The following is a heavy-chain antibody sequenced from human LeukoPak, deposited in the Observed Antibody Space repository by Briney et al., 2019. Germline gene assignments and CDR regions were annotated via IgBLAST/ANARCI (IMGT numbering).Heavy chain of an antibody. CDR3: ARGKALRFLEWFHMDV. D-gene: IGHD3-3*01. J-gene: IGHJ6*02. CDR1: GGSSSGYY. CDR2: INHSGST. V-gene: IGHV4-34*01. Sequence: SETLSLTCAVYGGSSSGYYWSWIRQPPGKGLEWIGEINHSGSTNYNPSLKSRVTISVDTSKNQFSLKLSSVTAADTAVYYCARGKALRFLEWFHMDVWGQGTTVTVPS.